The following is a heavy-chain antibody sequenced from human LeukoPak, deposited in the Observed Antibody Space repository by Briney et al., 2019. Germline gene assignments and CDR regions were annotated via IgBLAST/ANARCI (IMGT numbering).Heavy chain of an antibody. Sequence: SGTLSLTCAVYGGSFSGYYWSWIRQPPGKGLEWIGEINHSGSTNYNPSLKSRVTISVDTSKNQFSLKLSSVTAADTAVYYCASRVRWFGELLEYYFDYWGQGTLVTVSS. J-gene: IGHJ4*02. V-gene: IGHV4-34*01. CDR2: INHSGST. D-gene: IGHD3-10*01. CDR1: GGSFSGYY. CDR3: ASRVRWFGELLEYYFDY.